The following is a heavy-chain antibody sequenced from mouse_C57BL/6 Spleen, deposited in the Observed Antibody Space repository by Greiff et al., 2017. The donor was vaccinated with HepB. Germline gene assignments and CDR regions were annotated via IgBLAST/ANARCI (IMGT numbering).Heavy chain of an antibody. J-gene: IGHJ4*01. Sequence: EVMLVESEGGLVQPGRSMKLSCTASGFTFSDYYMAWVRQVPEKGLEWVANINYDGSSTYYLDSLKSRFIISRDNAKNILYLQMSSLKSEDTATYYCARENFTTASSGAMDYWGQGTSVTVSS. CDR2: INYDGSST. D-gene: IGHD1-2*01. V-gene: IGHV5-16*01. CDR1: GFTFSDYY. CDR3: ARENFTTASSGAMDY.